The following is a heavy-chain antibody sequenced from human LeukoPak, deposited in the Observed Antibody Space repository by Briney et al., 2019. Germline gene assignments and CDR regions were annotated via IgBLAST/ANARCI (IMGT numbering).Heavy chain of an antibody. V-gene: IGHV3-23*01. D-gene: IGHD2-2*01. CDR2: ISGSGGST. Sequence: PGGSLRLSCAASGFTFSSYAMSWVRQAPGKGREWVSAISGSGGSTYYADSVKGRFTTSRDNSKNTLYLQMNSLRAEDTAVYYCAKDGRGTSRTDYWGQGTLVTVSS. J-gene: IGHJ4*02. CDR3: AKDGRGTSRTDY. CDR1: GFTFSSYA.